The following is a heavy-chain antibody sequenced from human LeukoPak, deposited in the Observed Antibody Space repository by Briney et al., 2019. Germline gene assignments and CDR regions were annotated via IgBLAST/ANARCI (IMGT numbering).Heavy chain of an antibody. J-gene: IGHJ4*02. CDR2: INPSGGST. Sequence: ASVKVSCKASGYTFTSYYMHWVRQAPGQGLEWMGIINPSGGSTSYAQKFQGRVTMTRDTSKSTVYMELSSLRSEDTAVYYCARDSPPGDFDYWGQGTLVTVSS. V-gene: IGHV1-46*01. CDR1: GYTFTSYY. D-gene: IGHD3-10*01. CDR3: ARDSPPGDFDY.